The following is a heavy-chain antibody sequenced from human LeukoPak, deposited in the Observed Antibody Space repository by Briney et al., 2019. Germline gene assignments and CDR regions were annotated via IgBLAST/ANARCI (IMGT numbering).Heavy chain of an antibody. CDR3: AREPLRYCSSTSCYNEFDH. V-gene: IGHV4-61*02. Sequence: PSETLSLTCTVSGGSISSGSYYWSWIRQPAGKGLEWIGRIYTSGSTNYNPSLKSRVTISVDTSKNQFSLKLSSVTAADTAVYYCAREPLRYCSSTSCYNEFDHWGQGTLVTVSS. J-gene: IGHJ4*02. CDR1: GGSISSGSYY. CDR2: IYTSGST. D-gene: IGHD2-2*02.